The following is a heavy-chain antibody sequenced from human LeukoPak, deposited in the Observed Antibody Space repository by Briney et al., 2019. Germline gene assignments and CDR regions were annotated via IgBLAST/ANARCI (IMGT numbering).Heavy chain of an antibody. D-gene: IGHD5-18*01. CDR3: ARSVVGYDNFDY. CDR2: IYYSGST. J-gene: IGHJ4*02. Sequence: SETLSLTCTVSGGSISSYYWSWIRQPPGKGLEWIGYIYYSGSTNYNPSLKSRVTISVDTSKNQFSLKLSSVTASDTAMYYCARSVVGYDNFDYWGQGTLVTVSS. V-gene: IGHV4-59*08. CDR1: GGSISSYY.